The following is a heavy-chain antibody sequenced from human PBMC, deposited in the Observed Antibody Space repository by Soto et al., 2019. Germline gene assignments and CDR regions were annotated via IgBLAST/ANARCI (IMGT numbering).Heavy chain of an antibody. D-gene: IGHD3-9*01. CDR1: GDSISSDKW. CDR3: TSYDILTGSAY. V-gene: IGHV4-4*02. J-gene: IGHJ4*02. Sequence: PSETLSLTCAVSGDSISSDKWWSWIRQPPGKGLQWIGEIYHSGSTKYNPSLKSRVTISVDKSKNQFSLKLSSVTAADTAVYYCTSYDILTGSAYWGQGTLVTVSS. CDR2: IYHSGST.